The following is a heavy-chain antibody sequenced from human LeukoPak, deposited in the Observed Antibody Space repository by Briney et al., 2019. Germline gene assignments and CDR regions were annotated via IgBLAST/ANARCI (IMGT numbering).Heavy chain of an antibody. CDR2: INPNSGGT. CDR3: ARGRYSSSWTLYYYYYYMDV. V-gene: IGHV1-2*02. CDR1: GYTFTSYG. Sequence: ASVKVSCKASGYTFTSYGISWVRQAPGQGLEWMGWINPNSGGTNYAQKFQGRVTMTRDTSISTAYMELSRLRSDDTAVYYCARGRYSSSWTLYYYYYYMDVWGKGTTVTVSS. J-gene: IGHJ6*03. D-gene: IGHD6-13*01.